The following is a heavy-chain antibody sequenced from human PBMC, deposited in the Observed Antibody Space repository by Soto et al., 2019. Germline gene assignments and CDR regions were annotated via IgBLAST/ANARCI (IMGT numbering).Heavy chain of an antibody. CDR2: IHSSDSYT. Sequence: PGGSLKTSFKGSGYSFTNYWISWVRQPPGKGLEWMSGIHSSDSYTNYSQSVQGHVTISADKSISTAYLQLSSLKASDTAMYYCARPLEDQRAYNWFDPWGQGTLVTVSS. CDR3: ARPLEDQRAYNWFDP. V-gene: IGHV5-10-1*01. D-gene: IGHD2-15*01. J-gene: IGHJ5*02. CDR1: GYSFTNYW.